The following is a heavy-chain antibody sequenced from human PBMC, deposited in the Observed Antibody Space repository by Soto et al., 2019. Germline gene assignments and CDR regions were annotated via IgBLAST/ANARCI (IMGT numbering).Heavy chain of an antibody. J-gene: IGHJ4*02. CDR1: GYTFTVYY. Sequence: ASVKVSCKASGYTFTVYYMHWVRQAPGQGLECMEWINPKSGGTMYPQKFQGRVTMTWDTSISTAYMALTRLRSDDTAVYYCARDLAKGGGSAGFDYWGQGTLVTVS. CDR2: INPKSGGT. CDR3: ARDLAKGGGSAGFDY. V-gene: IGHV1-2*02. D-gene: IGHD1-26*01.